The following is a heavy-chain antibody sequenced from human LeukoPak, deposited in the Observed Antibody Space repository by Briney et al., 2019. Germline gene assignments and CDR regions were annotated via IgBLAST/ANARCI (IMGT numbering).Heavy chain of an antibody. CDR2: TSSGGSTI. CDR1: RFTFSDYY. Sequence: GGSLRLSCAASRFTFSDYYMSWVRQAPGKGLAWVSYTSSGGSTISYADSVKGRFTISRDNAENSLYLQMNSLRAEDTAVYYCAKGLRYCSGGSCYSGDYMDVWGKGTTVTVSS. CDR3: AKGLRYCSGGSCYSGDYMDV. D-gene: IGHD2-15*01. J-gene: IGHJ6*03. V-gene: IGHV3-11*01.